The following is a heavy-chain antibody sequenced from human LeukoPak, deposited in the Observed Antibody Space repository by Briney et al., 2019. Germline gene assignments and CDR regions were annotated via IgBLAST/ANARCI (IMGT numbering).Heavy chain of an antibody. CDR1: GFTFSSYG. J-gene: IGHJ6*03. CDR2: ISYDGSNK. Sequence: GGSLRLSCAASGFTFSSYGMYWVRQAPGKGLEWVAVISYDGSNKYYADSVKGRFTISRDNSKNTLYLQMSSLRAEDTAVYYCAKELWLGKLEYYYMDVWGKGTTVTVSS. V-gene: IGHV3-30*18. CDR3: AKELWLGKLEYYYMDV. D-gene: IGHD3-10*01.